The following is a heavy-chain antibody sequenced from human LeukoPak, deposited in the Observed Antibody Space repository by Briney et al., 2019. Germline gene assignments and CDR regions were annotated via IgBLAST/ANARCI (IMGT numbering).Heavy chain of an antibody. Sequence: ASVKVSCKASGYXFTGYYMHWVRQAPGQGLEWMGWINPNGGATDYAQKFQGRVTMTRDTSVSTAYMELSRLRSDDTAMYYCARGNWAGSEYWGQGTLVTVSS. CDR3: ARGNWAGSEY. CDR2: INPNGGAT. V-gene: IGHV1-2*02. J-gene: IGHJ4*02. D-gene: IGHD7-27*01. CDR1: GYXFTGYY.